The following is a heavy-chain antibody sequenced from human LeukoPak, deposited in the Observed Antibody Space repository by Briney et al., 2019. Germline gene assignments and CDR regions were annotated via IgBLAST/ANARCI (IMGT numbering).Heavy chain of an antibody. Sequence: SQTLSLTCAVSGGSISSGGYSWSWIRQPPGKGLEWIGYIYHRGSTYYNPSLKSRVTISVDRSKNQFSLKLSSVTAADTAVYYCARMGGGYAFDIWGQGTMVTVSS. CDR2: IYHRGST. D-gene: IGHD1-26*01. CDR1: GGSISSGGYS. V-gene: IGHV4-30-2*01. J-gene: IGHJ3*02. CDR3: ARMGGGYAFDI.